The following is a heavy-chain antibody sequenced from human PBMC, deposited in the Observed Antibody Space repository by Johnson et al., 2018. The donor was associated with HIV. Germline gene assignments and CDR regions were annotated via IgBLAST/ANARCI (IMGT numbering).Heavy chain of an antibody. CDR3: ARSDYDSSGYYAFDI. V-gene: IGHV3-13*01. D-gene: IGHD3-22*01. CDR2: IGTAGDT. J-gene: IGHJ3*02. Sequence: EVQLVESGGGLVQPGGSLRLSCAASGFTFSSYDMHWVRQATGKGLEWVSAIGTAGDTYYPGSVKGRFTIPRENAKNSLYLQMNSLRAGDTAVYYCARSDYDSSGYYAFDIWGQGTMVTVSS. CDR1: GFTFSSYD.